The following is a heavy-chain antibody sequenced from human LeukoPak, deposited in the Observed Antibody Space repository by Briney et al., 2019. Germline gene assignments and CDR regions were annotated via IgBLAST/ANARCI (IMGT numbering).Heavy chain of an antibody. D-gene: IGHD3-16*01. CDR2: VHPGDSST. CDR3: VRHVTWAFDY. Sequence: GESLKISCKGSGYSFTTYWIGWVRQMPGKGLEWLGLVHPGDSSTIYSPSFQGQVTVSADKCISTAYLQWTSLKASDTAIYYCVRHVTWAFDYWGQGALVAVSS. J-gene: IGHJ4*02. V-gene: IGHV5-51*01. CDR1: GYSFTTYW.